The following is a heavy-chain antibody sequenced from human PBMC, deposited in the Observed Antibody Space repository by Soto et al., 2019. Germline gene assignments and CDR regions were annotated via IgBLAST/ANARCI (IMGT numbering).Heavy chain of an antibody. CDR2: IIPIFGTA. CDR1: GGTFSSYA. J-gene: IGHJ5*02. CDR3: ARDVADTAMVMWFDP. V-gene: IGHV1-69*01. Sequence: QVQLVQSGAEVKKPGSSVMVSCKASGGTFSSYAISWVRLAPGQGLEWMGGIIPIFGTANYAQKFQGRVTITADESTSTAYMELSSLRSEDTAVCYCARDVADTAMVMWFDPWGQGTLVTVSS. D-gene: IGHD5-18*01.